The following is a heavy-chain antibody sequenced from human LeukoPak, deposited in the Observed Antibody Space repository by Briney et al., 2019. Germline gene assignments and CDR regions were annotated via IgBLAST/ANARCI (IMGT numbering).Heavy chain of an antibody. Sequence: ASVKVSCKASGGTFSSYAISWVRQAPGQGLEWMGGIIPIFGTANYEQKLQGRVTITADESTSTAYMELSSLRSEDTAVYYCARSRIFGVVVEYNWFDPWGQGTLVTVSS. CDR2: IIPIFGTA. D-gene: IGHD3-3*01. J-gene: IGHJ5*02. CDR1: GGTFSSYA. V-gene: IGHV1-69*13. CDR3: ARSRIFGVVVEYNWFDP.